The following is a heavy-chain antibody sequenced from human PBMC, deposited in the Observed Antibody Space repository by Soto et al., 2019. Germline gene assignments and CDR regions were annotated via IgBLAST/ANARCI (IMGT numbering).Heavy chain of an antibody. Sequence: QVQLVQSGAEVKKPGSSVKVSCKASGGTFSTYTITWVRQAPGQGLEWMGRIIPIIGIINYAQKFQGRVTISADKLTGTAYMELTGLRSDDTAGYYCAGDPDSHYNDSHASSYPWGQGTLVTVSS. V-gene: IGHV1-69*08. CDR2: IIPIIGII. CDR1: GGTFSTYT. CDR3: AGDPDSHYNDSHASSYP. D-gene: IGHD4-4*01. J-gene: IGHJ5*02.